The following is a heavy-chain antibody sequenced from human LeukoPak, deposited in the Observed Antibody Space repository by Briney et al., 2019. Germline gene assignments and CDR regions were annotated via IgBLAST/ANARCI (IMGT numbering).Heavy chain of an antibody. D-gene: IGHD2-2*03. CDR1: GFTVSSNY. CDR2: IGGSGTRT. CDR3: AKDSHWILFDD. J-gene: IGHJ4*02. V-gene: IGHV3-23*01. Sequence: QTGGSLRLSCAASGFTVSSNYMSWVRQAPGKGLEWVSGIGGSGTRTYYADSVKGRFTISRDNSKNTLYLQMNSLRDEDTAVYYCAKDSHWILFDDWGQGTLVTVSS.